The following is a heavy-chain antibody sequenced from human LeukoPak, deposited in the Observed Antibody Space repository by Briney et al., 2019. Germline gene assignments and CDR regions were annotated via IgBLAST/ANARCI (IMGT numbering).Heavy chain of an antibody. Sequence: GGSLRLSCAASGFTFSSYGMHWVRQAPGKGLEWVAVISYDGSNKYYADSVKGRFTISRDNSKNTLYLQMNSLRAEDTAVYYCAKDLSPPPYYYYYYGMDVWGQGTTVTVSS. CDR1: GFTFSSYG. J-gene: IGHJ6*02. D-gene: IGHD2/OR15-2a*01. CDR2: ISYDGSNK. CDR3: AKDLSPPPYYYYYYGMDV. V-gene: IGHV3-30*18.